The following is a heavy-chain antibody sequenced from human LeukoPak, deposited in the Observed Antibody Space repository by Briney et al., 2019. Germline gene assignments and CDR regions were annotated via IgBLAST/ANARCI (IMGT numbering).Heavy chain of an antibody. CDR2: IYYSGST. CDR1: GGSISSSGYY. V-gene: IGHV4-39*01. D-gene: IGHD5-12*01. Sequence: SETLSLTCTVSGGSISSSGYYWGWIRQPPGKGLEWIGSIYYSGSTYYNPSLKSRVTISVDTSKNQFSLKLSSVTAADTAVYYCARHRGYSGYEFDPWGQGTLVTVSS. CDR3: ARHRGYSGYEFDP. J-gene: IGHJ5*02.